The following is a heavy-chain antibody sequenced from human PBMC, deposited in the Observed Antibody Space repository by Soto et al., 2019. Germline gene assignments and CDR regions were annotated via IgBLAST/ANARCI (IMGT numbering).Heavy chain of an antibody. CDR2: IYDGGTT. Sequence: SETLSLTCTVSGGSISSAAYCWSRIRQSPDKGLEWIGHIYDGGTTYSSPSLKGRVTISADTSETQFSLKLNSVSAADTAVYYCARGPSGDKVDYWGQGIQVTVS. D-gene: IGHD7-27*01. J-gene: IGHJ4*02. V-gene: IGHV4-30-4*01. CDR3: ARGPSGDKVDY. CDR1: GGSISSAAYC.